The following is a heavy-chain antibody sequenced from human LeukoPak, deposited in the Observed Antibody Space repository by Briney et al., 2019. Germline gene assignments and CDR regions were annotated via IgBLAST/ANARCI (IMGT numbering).Heavy chain of an antibody. D-gene: IGHD2-21*02. J-gene: IGHJ3*02. V-gene: IGHV4-4*07. CDR2: IYTSGST. CDR3: ARAPLAYRGGDCYSIDAFDI. Sequence: SETLSLTCTVSGGSISSYYWSWIRQPAGKGLEWIGRIYTSGSTNYNPSLKSRVTMSVDTSKNQFSLKLGSVTAADTAVYYCARAPLAYRGGDCYSIDAFDIWGQGTMVTVSS. CDR1: GGSISSYY.